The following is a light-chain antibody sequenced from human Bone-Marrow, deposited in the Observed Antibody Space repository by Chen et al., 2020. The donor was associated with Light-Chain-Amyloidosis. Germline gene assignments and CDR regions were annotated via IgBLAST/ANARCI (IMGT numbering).Light chain of an antibody. CDR2: DTS. V-gene: IGKV3-11*01. CDR1: QSVNSY. CDR3: QQRRNWPLT. Sequence: ETVLKQSPATLSWSPGERATLSCRARQSVNSYLAWYQQKPGPAPRLLIYDTSNRAPGIPARFSGSGSGTDFTLTISSLEPEDFAVYYCQQRRNWPLTFGGGTKVEIK. J-gene: IGKJ4*01.